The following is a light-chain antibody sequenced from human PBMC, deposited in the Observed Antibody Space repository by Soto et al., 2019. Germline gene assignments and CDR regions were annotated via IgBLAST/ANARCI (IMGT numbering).Light chain of an antibody. J-gene: IGKJ4*01. CDR1: QSVSSSY. Sequence: EIVLTQSPGTLSLSPGEGATLSCTASQSVSSSYLAWYQQKPGQAPRLLVFATSSRATGIPDRFSGSGSGTDLTLTISRLEPEDFAVYFCQQYGSSPLVTFGGGTKVDIK. CDR2: ATS. V-gene: IGKV3-20*01. CDR3: QQYGSSPLVT.